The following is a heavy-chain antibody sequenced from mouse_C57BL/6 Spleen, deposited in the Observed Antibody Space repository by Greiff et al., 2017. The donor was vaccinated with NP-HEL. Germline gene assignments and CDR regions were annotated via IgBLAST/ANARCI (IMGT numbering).Heavy chain of an antibody. J-gene: IGHJ4*01. D-gene: IGHD1-1*01. CDR1: GYTFTSYW. V-gene: IGHV1-61*01. CDR3: ALITTVVGAMDY. Sequence: QVQLQQPGAELVRPGSSVKLSCKASGYTFTSYWMDWVKQRPGQGLEWIGNIYPSDSETHYNQKFKDKATLTVDQSSSTAYMQLNSLTSEDSAVYYCALITTVVGAMDYWGQGTSVTVSS. CDR2: IYPSDSET.